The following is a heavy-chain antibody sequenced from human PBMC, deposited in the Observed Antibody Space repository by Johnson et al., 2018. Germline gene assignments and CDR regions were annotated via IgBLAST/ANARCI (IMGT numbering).Heavy chain of an antibody. J-gene: IGHJ6*03. Sequence: EVQLVESGGGLVQPGGSLRLSCAASGFSFSTYWMSWVRQAPGKGLEWVANIKQDGSEKYYVDSVKGRFTVSRDNARNSLYLQRNSLRAEDTAVYYCASYYYYYMDVWGKGTSVTVSS. CDR2: IKQDGSEK. CDR3: ASYYYYYMDV. V-gene: IGHV3-7*01. CDR1: GFSFSTYW.